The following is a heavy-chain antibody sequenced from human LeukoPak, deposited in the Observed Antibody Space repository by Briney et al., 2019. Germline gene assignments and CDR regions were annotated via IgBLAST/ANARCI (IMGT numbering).Heavy chain of an antibody. J-gene: IGHJ4*02. CDR2: ITPTFGIA. CDR1: GGTFSSHA. CDR3: ARVAAGDFDS. V-gene: IGHV1-69*04. Sequence: SVKVSYKASGGTFSSHAISWVRQAPGQGLEWMGRITPTFGIANNAQKFQGRVTITADKSTSTAYMELSSLRSEDTAVYYCARVAAGDFDSWGQGTLVTVSS. D-gene: IGHD2-15*01.